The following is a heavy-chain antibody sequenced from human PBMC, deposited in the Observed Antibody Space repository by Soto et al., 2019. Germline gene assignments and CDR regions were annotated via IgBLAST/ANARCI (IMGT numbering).Heavy chain of an antibody. V-gene: IGHV4-34*01. CDR2: INHSGST. D-gene: IGHD3-10*01. CDR3: ARVPGP. J-gene: IGHJ5*02. CDR1: GGSFSGYY. Sequence: SETLSLTCAVYGGSFSGYYWSWIRQPPGKGLEWIGEINHSGSTNYNPSLKSRVTISVDTSKNQFSLKLSSVTAADTAVYYCARVPGPCGQRTLVTVSS.